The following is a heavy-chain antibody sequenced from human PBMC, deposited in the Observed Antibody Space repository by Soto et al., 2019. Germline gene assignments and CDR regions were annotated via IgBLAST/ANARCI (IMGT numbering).Heavy chain of an antibody. CDR3: AKGDNLGPKTGYAFDP. J-gene: IGHJ5*02. D-gene: IGHD5-12*01. Sequence: QSRTVTGTISRSKVLSNTASWNWIRQSPSRGLEWLGRTYFRSKWCNDYAVSVKSRIIINPDTSNNQFSLQLNSVTPEDTAVYFCAKGDNLGPKTGYAFDPWGQGIMVTVSS. V-gene: IGHV6-1*01. CDR1: RSKVLSNTAS. CDR2: TYFRSKWCN.